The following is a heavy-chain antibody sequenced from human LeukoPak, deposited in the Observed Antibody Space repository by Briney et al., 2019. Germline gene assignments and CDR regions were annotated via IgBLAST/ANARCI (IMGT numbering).Heavy chain of an antibody. CDR2: IDYSGST. CDR3: ARLGDYYDSSGYLAFDI. D-gene: IGHD3-22*01. V-gene: IGHV4-59*08. Sequence: SETLSLTCTVSGGSISSYYWSWFRQPPGKGLEWIGYIDYSGSTNYNPSLQRGVTISVDTSKNQFYLQLSSVAAADTAVYYCARLGDYYDSSGYLAFDIWGQGTMVTVSS. J-gene: IGHJ3*02. CDR1: GGSISSYY.